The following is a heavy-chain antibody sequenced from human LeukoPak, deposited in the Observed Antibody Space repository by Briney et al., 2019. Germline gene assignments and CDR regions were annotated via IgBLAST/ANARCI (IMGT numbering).Heavy chain of an antibody. CDR1: GFTFSSYG. CDR2: RSYDESNK. Sequence: PGGSLRLSCAASGFTFSSYGMHWVRQAPGKGLEWVAVRSYDESNKYYADSVKGRFTISRDNSKNTLYLQMNSLRAEDTAVYYCAKGGGYQLPLDYWGQGTLVTVSS. J-gene: IGHJ4*02. D-gene: IGHD2-2*01. CDR3: AKGGGYQLPLDY. V-gene: IGHV3-30*18.